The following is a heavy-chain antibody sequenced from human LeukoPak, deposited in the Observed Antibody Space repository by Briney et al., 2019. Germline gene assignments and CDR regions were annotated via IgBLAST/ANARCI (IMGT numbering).Heavy chain of an antibody. Sequence: SETLSLICTVSGGSISTYYWSWIRQPAGKGLEWIGRIYSSGSTNYNPSLKSRVTMSVDTSKNQFSLKLSSVTAADTAVYYCARDSVVKGLYYFDYWGQGTLVTVSS. CDR2: IYSSGST. CDR1: GGSISTYY. V-gene: IGHV4-4*07. D-gene: IGHD2/OR15-2a*01. J-gene: IGHJ4*02. CDR3: ARDSVVKGLYYFDY.